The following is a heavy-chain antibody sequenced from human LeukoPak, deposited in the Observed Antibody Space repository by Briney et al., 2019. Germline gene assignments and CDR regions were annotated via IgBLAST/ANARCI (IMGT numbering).Heavy chain of an antibody. V-gene: IGHV3-23*01. CDR3: AKLAGATSGTDY. D-gene: IGHD1-26*01. Sequence: GGSLRLSCAASGFTFSSYWMSWVRQAPGKGLEWVSTLSGGTYYADSVKGRFTISRDNSKNTLYLQMDSLRAEDTAVYYCAKLAGATSGTDYWGQGTLVSVSS. J-gene: IGHJ4*02. CDR1: GFTFSSYW. CDR2: LSGGT.